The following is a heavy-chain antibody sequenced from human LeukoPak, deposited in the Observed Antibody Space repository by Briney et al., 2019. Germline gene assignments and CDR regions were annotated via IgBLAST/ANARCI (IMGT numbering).Heavy chain of an antibody. CDR2: IKNDGSGT. J-gene: IGHJ4*02. CDR1: GFTFSNYW. Sequence: GGSLRLSCAASGFTFSNYWMHWVRQTPGKGLVWVSRIKNDGSGTIYADSVKGRFTISRDNAKNTLYLQMNSLSAEDTAEYYCARNPSTSMEFWGQGTLVTVSS. D-gene: IGHD5-18*01. V-gene: IGHV3-74*01. CDR3: ARNPSTSMEF.